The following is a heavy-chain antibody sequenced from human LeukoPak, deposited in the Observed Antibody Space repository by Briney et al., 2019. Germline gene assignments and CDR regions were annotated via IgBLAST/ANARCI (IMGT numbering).Heavy chain of an antibody. J-gene: IGHJ4*02. D-gene: IGHD6-19*01. V-gene: IGHV1-2*02. Sequence: ASVKVSCKASRYTFTGYYMHWVRQAPGQGLEWMGWINPNSGGTNFAQKFQGRVTMTRDTSIRTAYMELSRLRSDDTAVYYCALRGSIVAVAGSFYYWGQGTLVTVSS. CDR1: RYTFTGYY. CDR2: INPNSGGT. CDR3: ALRGSIVAVAGSFYY.